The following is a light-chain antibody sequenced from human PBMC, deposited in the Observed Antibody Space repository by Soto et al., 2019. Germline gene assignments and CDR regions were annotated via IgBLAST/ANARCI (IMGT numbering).Light chain of an antibody. CDR3: SSYTRYCPISV. Sequence: QSVLTQPASVSGSPGQSITISCTGTNSDIGFYNYVSWYQQHPGEAPKLIIYEVAKRPSGVSSRFSGSKSGNTASLTISGLQAEDEADYHCSSYTRYCPISVFGNGT. V-gene: IGLV2-14*01. CDR2: EVA. J-gene: IGLJ1*01. CDR1: NSDIGFYNY.